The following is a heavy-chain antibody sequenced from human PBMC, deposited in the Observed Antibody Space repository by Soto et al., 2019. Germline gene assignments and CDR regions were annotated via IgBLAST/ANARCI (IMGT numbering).Heavy chain of an antibody. Sequence: QPGGSLRLSCAGSGFIVSSYYMSWVRQAPGTGLEWVSGIYSGGTTYYADSVTGRFTISRDNSKNTLYLQMNSLRAEDTAVYYCARGRYYGMDVWGQGTTVTVSS. CDR3: ARGRYYGMDV. CDR1: GFIVSSYY. CDR2: IYSGGTT. J-gene: IGHJ6*02. D-gene: IGHD2-15*01. V-gene: IGHV3-53*01.